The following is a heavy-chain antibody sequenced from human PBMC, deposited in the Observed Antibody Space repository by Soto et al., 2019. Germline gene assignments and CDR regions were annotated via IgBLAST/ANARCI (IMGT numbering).Heavy chain of an antibody. CDR2: ISTDGSIT. J-gene: IGHJ4*02. V-gene: IGHV3-74*01. CDR3: ARDTDGLHY. Sequence: GGFLRHSCGGSGRMFSKYKKRWFRQAPGKGLVWVSRISTDGSITDYADSVKGRFTVSRDNAKNTLYLQMNSLRAEDTAVYYCARDTDGLHYWGQGTLVTVSS. CDR1: GRMFSKYK.